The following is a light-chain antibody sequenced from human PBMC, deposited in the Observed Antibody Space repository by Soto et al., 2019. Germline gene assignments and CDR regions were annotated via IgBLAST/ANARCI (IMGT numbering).Light chain of an antibody. J-gene: IGKJ4*01. V-gene: IGKV1-33*01. CDR2: DAS. Sequence: DIQMTQSPSSLSASVGDRVTITCPASQDISKYLNWYQQKPGRAPKLLIYDASNLETGVPSKFSGRGSGTDFTFTISSLQPEDIATYYCQQYENVPLTFGGGTKVDI. CDR3: QQYENVPLT. CDR1: QDISKY.